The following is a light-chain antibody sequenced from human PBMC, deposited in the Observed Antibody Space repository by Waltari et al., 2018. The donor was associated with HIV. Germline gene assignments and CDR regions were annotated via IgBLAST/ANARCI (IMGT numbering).Light chain of an antibody. V-gene: IGLV1-51*01. CDR1: SSNIGNNY. CDR2: DTN. CDR3: GTWESSLCAAV. Sequence: QSVLTQPPSVSAAPGQKVTISCSGSSSNIGNNYVSWYQQLPGTAPRLLIYDTNKRPAEMPDRFAGSKFGASATLDITGLQTGDEADYYCGTWESSLCAAVFGGGTKLAVL. J-gene: IGLJ2*01.